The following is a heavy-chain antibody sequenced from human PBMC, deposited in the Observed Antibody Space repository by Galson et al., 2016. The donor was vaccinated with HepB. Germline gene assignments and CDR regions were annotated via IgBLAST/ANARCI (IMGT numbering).Heavy chain of an antibody. CDR3: ATGNYDVWSGYYSGYFFNY. Sequence: SLRLSCAASGFTFTKAWMNWVRQAPGKGLEWVGRIRGEADGGTTDHAAPVAGRFSISRDDSKNMVYLQMDSLQTEDTAVYYCATGNYDVWSGYYSGYFFNYGGQGTLVAVSS. D-gene: IGHD3-3*01. V-gene: IGHV3-15*01. J-gene: IGHJ4*02. CDR1: GFTFTKAW. CDR2: IRGEADGGTT.